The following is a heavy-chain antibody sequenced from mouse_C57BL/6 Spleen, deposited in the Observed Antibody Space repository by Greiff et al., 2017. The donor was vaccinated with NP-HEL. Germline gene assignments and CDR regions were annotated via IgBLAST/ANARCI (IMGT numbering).Heavy chain of an antibody. J-gene: IGHJ3*01. CDR3: TGARGYYGSSSFAY. CDR2: IRLKSDNYAT. CDR1: GFTFSNYW. D-gene: IGHD1-1*01. Sequence: EVKVEESGGGLVQPGGSMKLSCVASGFTFSNYWMNWVRQSPEKGLEWVAQIRLKSDNYATHYAESVKGRFTISRDDSKSSVYLQMNNLRAEDTGIYYCTGARGYYGSSSFAYWGQGTLVTVSA. V-gene: IGHV6-3*01.